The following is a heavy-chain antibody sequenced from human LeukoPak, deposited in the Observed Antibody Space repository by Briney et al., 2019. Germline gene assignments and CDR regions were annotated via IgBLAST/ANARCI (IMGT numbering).Heavy chain of an antibody. Sequence: GGSLRLSRAASGFTFSSYGMHWVRQAPGKGLEWVAVIWYDGSNKYYADSVKGRFTISRDNSKNTLYLQMNSLRAEDTAVYYCARDRGSWSQYGMDVWGQGTTVTVSS. J-gene: IGHJ6*02. D-gene: IGHD6-13*01. CDR2: IWYDGSNK. CDR3: ARDRGSWSQYGMDV. V-gene: IGHV3-33*01. CDR1: GFTFSSYG.